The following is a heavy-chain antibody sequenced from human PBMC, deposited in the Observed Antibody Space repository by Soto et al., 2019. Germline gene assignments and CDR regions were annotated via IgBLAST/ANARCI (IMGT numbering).Heavy chain of an antibody. D-gene: IGHD3-22*01. CDR1: DGSIISGGYC. J-gene: IGHJ5*02. V-gene: IGHV4-31*03. CDR3: ARDKTDYDSSGYYGYGFGFPHRAGGNWFDP. Sequence: SDTLSLTCTVSDGSIISGGYCWSGIRQHPGKGLEWIGDIYYSGSTYYNPSLKSRVTISVDTSKNQFSLKLSSVTAADTAVYYCARDKTDYDSSGYYGYGFGFPHRAGGNWFDPWGQGTLVTVS. CDR2: IYYSGST.